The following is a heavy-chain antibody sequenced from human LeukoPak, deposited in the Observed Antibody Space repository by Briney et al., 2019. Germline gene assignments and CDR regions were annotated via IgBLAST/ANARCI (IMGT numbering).Heavy chain of an antibody. D-gene: IGHD2-15*01. J-gene: IGHJ4*02. CDR3: ARCSGGSYYHSDDY. CDR2: ISSSSGYI. CDR1: GFTLGIHG. V-gene: IGHV3-21*01. Sequence: GGPLRLSSADSGFTLGIHGMSRARHAPGKGLETLPSISSSSGYIFYADSVKGRFTISRDNAKNSLYLQMNSLRAEDTAVYYCARCSGGSYYHSDDYWGQGTLVTVSS.